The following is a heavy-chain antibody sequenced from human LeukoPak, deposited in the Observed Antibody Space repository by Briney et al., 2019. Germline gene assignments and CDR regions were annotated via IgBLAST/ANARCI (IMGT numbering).Heavy chain of an antibody. D-gene: IGHD6-13*01. CDR3: ARGKSSSWYWYYFDY. V-gene: IGHV3-48*03. CDR1: GFTFSSYE. Sequence: GGSLRLSCAASGFTFSSYEMNWVRQAPGKGLEWVSYISSSGSTIYYADSVKGRFTISRDNAKNSLYLQMNSLRAEDTAVYYCARGKSSSWYWYYFDYWGQGTLVTVFS. CDR2: ISSSGSTI. J-gene: IGHJ4*02.